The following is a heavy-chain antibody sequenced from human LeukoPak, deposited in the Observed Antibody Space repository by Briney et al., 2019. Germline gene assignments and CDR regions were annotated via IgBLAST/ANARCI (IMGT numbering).Heavy chain of an antibody. CDR1: GFTFSDYY. J-gene: IGHJ4*02. CDR3: LGNYYDSSGYFKYYFDY. D-gene: IGHD3-22*01. CDR2: ISSSGSTI. V-gene: IGHV3-11*01. Sequence: GSLRLSCAASGFTFSDYYMSWIRQAPGKGLEWVSYISSSGSTIYYADSVMGRFTISRDNAKNSLYLQMNSLRAEDTAVYYCLGNYYDSSGYFKYYFDYWGQGTLVTVSS.